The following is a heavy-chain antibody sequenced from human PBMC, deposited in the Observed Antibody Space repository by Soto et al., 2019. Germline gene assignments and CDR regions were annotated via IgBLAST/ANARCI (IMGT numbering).Heavy chain of an antibody. D-gene: IGHD2-21*01. V-gene: IGHV4-31*03. J-gene: IGHJ5*02. CDR2: IYVTGAV. Sequence: PSETLSLTCSVSGAALNGGNYTWSGFRRVQGKGLEWIGHIYVTGAVDYNPSLRDRITISQDTSERQFSLNLRLVTAADTAVYYCARLRIATNNYKWFDPWGQGTLVTVSS. CDR1: GAALNGGNYT. CDR3: ARLRIATNNYKWFDP.